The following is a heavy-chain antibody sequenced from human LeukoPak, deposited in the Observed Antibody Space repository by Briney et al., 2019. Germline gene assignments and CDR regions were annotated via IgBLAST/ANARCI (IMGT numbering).Heavy chain of an antibody. CDR1: GGSISSGGYY. J-gene: IGHJ5*02. Sequence: SEALSLACTVSGGSISSGGYYWSWIRQHPGKGLEWIGYIYYSGSTYYNPSLKSRVTISVDTSKNQFSLKLSSVTAADTAVYYCARVTTVTNWFDPWGQGTLVTVSP. CDR3: ARVTTVTNWFDP. CDR2: IYYSGST. V-gene: IGHV4-31*03. D-gene: IGHD4-17*01.